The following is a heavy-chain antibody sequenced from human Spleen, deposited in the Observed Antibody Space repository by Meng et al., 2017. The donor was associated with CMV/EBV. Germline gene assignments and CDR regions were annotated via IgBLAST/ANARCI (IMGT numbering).Heavy chain of an antibody. CDR3: IWNDLGDY. Sequence: EVQLVESGGDLVKPGGFLRFSCAGSGFTFSNAWMSWVRQAPGKGLEWVGRIKSKTDGETADYNAPVKGRFTISRDDSKNTLYLQMNSLKTEGTAIYYCIWNDLGDYWGQGTLVTVSS. CDR1: GFTFSNAW. J-gene: IGHJ4*02. CDR2: IKSKTDGETA. D-gene: IGHD1-1*01. V-gene: IGHV3-15*01.